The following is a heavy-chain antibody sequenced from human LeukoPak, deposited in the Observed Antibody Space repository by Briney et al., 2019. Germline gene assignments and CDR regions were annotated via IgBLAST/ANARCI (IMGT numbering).Heavy chain of an antibody. CDR2: ISGSGGST. V-gene: IGHV3-23*01. CDR3: ARVLSGRGSLYSYYYYMDV. CDR1: GFTFSSYA. J-gene: IGHJ6*03. Sequence: GGSLRLSCAASGFTFSSYAMSWVRQAPGKGLEWVSAISGSGGSTYYADSVKGRFTISRDNSKNTLYLQMNSLRAEDTAVYFCARVLSGRGSLYSYYYYMDVWGKGTTVTISS. D-gene: IGHD3-16*02.